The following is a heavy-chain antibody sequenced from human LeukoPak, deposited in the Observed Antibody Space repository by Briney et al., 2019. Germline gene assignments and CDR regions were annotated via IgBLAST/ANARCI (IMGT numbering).Heavy chain of an antibody. CDR1: GGXISSYY. V-gene: IGHV4-59*01. CDR2: IYDSGNT. CDR3: AKGEGDY. Sequence: SETLSLTCTVSGGXISSYYCSWIRQPPGKGLEWIGYIYDSGNTNYNPSLKSRVTISVDTSKNQFSLKVRSVTAADTAVYYCAKGEGDYWGQGTLVTVSS. J-gene: IGHJ4*02. D-gene: IGHD2-21*01.